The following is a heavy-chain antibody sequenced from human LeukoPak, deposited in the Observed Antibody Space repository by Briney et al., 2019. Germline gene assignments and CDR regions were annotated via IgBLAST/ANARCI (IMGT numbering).Heavy chain of an antibody. CDR3: ARMHYYDSSGYYPNPGYYGMDV. CDR2: MNPNSGNT. V-gene: IGHV1-8*01. J-gene: IGHJ6*02. D-gene: IGHD3-22*01. CDR1: GYTFTSYD. Sequence: ASVKVSCKASGYTFTSYDINWVRQATGQGLEWVGWMNPNSGNTGYAQKFQGRVTMTRNTSISTAYMELSSLRSEDTAVYYCARMHYYDSSGYYPNPGYYGMDVWGQGTTVTVSS.